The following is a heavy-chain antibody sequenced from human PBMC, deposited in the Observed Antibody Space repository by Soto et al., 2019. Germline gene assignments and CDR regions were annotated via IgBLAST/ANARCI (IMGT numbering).Heavy chain of an antibody. V-gene: IGHV4-59*01. D-gene: IGHD5-18*01. CDR2: IYYSGST. CDR3: ARAARGYSYGTYDD. CDR1: GGSISTYY. J-gene: IGHJ4*02. Sequence: ASETLSLTCTVSGGSISTYYWSWIRQPPGKGLDWIGYIYYSGSTNYNPSLKSRVTISVDTSKNQFSLKLSSVAAADTAVYYCARAARGYSYGTYDDWGKGTVVTVYS.